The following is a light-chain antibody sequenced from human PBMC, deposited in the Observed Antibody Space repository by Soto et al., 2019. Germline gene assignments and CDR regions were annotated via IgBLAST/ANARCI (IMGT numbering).Light chain of an antibody. CDR2: DAS. J-gene: IGKJ1*01. CDR3: QQRSNWPPWT. Sequence: EIVLIQAPATLFLSTGEKATLSCRARQSVSGYLAWYQQKPGQAPRLLIYDASNRATGIPARFSGSGSGTDFTLTISSLEPADFAVYYCQQRSNWPPWTFGQGTKVDI. CDR1: QSVSGY. V-gene: IGKV3-11*01.